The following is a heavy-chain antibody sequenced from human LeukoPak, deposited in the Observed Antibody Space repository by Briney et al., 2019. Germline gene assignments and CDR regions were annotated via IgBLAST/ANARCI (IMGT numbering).Heavy chain of an antibody. D-gene: IGHD5-12*01. V-gene: IGHV4-31*03. Sequence: ASETLSLTCTVSGGSISSGGYYWSWIRQHPGKGLEWIGYIYYSGSTYYNPSLKSRVTISVDTSKNQFSLRLSSVTAADTAVYYCARGGGYSGYDAGKIDYWGQRTLVTVSP. CDR3: ARGGGYSGYDAGKIDY. J-gene: IGHJ4*02. CDR1: GGSISSGGYY. CDR2: IYYSGST.